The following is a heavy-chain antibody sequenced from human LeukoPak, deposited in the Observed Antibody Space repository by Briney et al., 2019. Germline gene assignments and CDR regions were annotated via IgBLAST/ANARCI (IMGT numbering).Heavy chain of an antibody. Sequence: SETLSLTCSVSGDSISYFYWSWLRQAAGKGLEWVGRISGSGSTYYNASLKSRVTMSVDTSKNQFSLKLSSVTAADTAVYYCARGIARDPDAFDIWGQGTMVTVSS. J-gene: IGHJ3*02. CDR3: ARGIARDPDAFDI. D-gene: IGHD2/OR15-2a*01. CDR2: ISGSGST. CDR1: GDSISYFY. V-gene: IGHV4-4*07.